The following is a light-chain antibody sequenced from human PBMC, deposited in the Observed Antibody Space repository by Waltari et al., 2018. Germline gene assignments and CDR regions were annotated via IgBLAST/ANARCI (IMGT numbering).Light chain of an antibody. CDR2: EVT. V-gene: IGLV2-23*02. CDR1: TTNIGSYNF. Sequence: QSALAQPASVSGSPGQSVPISCTGGTTNIGSYNFVSWYQKPPDRAPILIIYEVTQRPSGLFNRFSGSKSGNTASLTISELQAEDEADYYCCSYAGNGTLLFGGGTKLTVL. J-gene: IGLJ2*01. CDR3: CSYAGNGTLL.